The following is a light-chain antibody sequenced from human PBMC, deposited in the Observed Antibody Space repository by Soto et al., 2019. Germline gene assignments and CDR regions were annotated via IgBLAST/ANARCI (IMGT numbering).Light chain of an antibody. CDR3: QQYNNWPLT. J-gene: IGKJ3*01. CDR2: GAS. V-gene: IGKV3-15*01. CDR1: QSVASSN. Sequence: EIVMTQSPATLSVSPGERATLTCRASQSVASSNLAWYQQKPGHAPRLLIYGASTRATGIPARFSGSGSGTEFTLTISSLQSEDLAVYYCQQYNNWPLTFGPGTNVDIK.